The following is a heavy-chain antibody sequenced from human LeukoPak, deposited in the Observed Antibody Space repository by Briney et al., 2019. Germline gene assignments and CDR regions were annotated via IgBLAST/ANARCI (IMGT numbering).Heavy chain of an antibody. CDR3: ARQLGAYSYPFDI. CDR2: IYFTGTT. J-gene: IGHJ3*02. CDR1: GGSTSSSSYY. D-gene: IGHD3-16*01. Sequence: SETLSLTCTVSGGSTSSSSYYWGWIRQPPGKGLEGIGSIYFTGTTLSNPSLTSRVTISVDTYKNQCSLRLNSVTAADTAVYYCARQLGAYSYPFDIWGQGTKVTVSS. V-gene: IGHV4-39*01.